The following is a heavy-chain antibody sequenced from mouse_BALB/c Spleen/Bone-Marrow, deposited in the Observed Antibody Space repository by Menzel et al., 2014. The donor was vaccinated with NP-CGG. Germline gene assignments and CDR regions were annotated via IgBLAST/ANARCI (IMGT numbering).Heavy chain of an antibody. CDR1: GFTFSSYS. D-gene: IGHD2-14*01. J-gene: IGHJ4*01. CDR2: ISNGGGSS. V-gene: IGHV5-12-2*01. Sequence: VQLKEPGGGLVQPGGSLKLSCTASGFTFSSYSMSWVRQTPEKRLEWVAYISNGGGSSYYPDAVKGRFTISRDNAKNSLYLQMSSLKSEDTAMYYCTRHGEVRRFYYALDYWGQGTSVTVSS. CDR3: TRHGEVRRFYYALDY.